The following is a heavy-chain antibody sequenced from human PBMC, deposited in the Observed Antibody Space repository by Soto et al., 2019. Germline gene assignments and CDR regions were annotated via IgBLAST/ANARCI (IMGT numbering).Heavy chain of an antibody. Sequence: GGSLRLSCAASGFTFSSYGMHWVRQAPGKGLEWVAVISYDGSNKYYADSVKGRFTISRDNSKNTLYLQMNSLRAEDTAVYYCAKDRYGDYDYYYYYGMDVWGQGTTVTVSS. CDR2: ISYDGSNK. CDR3: AKDRYGDYDYYYYYGMDV. CDR1: GFTFSSYG. D-gene: IGHD4-17*01. J-gene: IGHJ6*02. V-gene: IGHV3-30*18.